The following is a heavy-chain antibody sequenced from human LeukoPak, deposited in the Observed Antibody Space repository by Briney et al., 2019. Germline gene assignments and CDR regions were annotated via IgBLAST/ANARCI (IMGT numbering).Heavy chain of an antibody. Sequence: SETLSLTCTVSGGSISSYYWSWIRQPAGKGLEWIWRIYTSGSTNYNPSLKSRVTISVDKSKNQFSLKLSSVTAADTAVYYCARVRYYDSSGYYYFDYWGQGTLVTVSS. CDR1: GGSISSYY. D-gene: IGHD3-22*01. CDR2: IYTSGST. CDR3: ARVRYYDSSGYYYFDY. J-gene: IGHJ4*02. V-gene: IGHV4-4*07.